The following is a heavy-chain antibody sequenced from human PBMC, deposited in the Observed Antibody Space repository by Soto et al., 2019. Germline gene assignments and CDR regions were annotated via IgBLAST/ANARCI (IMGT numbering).Heavy chain of an antibody. CDR1: GFTFSSYG. V-gene: IGHV3-30*18. J-gene: IGHJ4*02. CDR2: ISYDGSNK. CDR3: AKVSDVLRYFDWLLFSGPLDY. Sequence: GGSLRLSCAASGFTFSSYGMHWVRQAPGKGLEWVAVISYDGSNKYYADSVKGRFTISRDNSKNTLYLQMNSLRAEDTAVYYCAKVSDVLRYFDWLLFSGPLDYWGQGTLVTVSS. D-gene: IGHD3-9*01.